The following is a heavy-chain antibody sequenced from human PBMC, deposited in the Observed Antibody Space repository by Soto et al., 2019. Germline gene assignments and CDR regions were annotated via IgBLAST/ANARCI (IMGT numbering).Heavy chain of an antibody. D-gene: IGHD2-21*02. J-gene: IGHJ4*02. CDR3: ARVSVVTTAPHSFDY. Sequence: EVQLVESGGGLVQPGGSLRLSCAASGFTFSSYWMSWVRQAPGKGLEWVANIKQDGSEKYYVDSVKGRFTISRDNAKNSLYLQMNSLRAEDTAVYYCARVSVVTTAPHSFDYWGQGTLVTVSS. CDR2: IKQDGSEK. CDR1: GFTFSSYW. V-gene: IGHV3-7*01.